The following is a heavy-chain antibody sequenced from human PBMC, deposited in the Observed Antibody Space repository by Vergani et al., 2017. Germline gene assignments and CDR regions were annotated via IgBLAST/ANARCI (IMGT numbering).Heavy chain of an antibody. J-gene: IGHJ5*02. Sequence: QVQLQQWGAGLLKPSETLSLTCAVYGGSFSGYYWSWIRQPPGKGLAWIGEINHSGSTNYNPSLKSLVTISVDTSKNQFSLKLSSVTAADTAVYYCARAGAAKYSSGWTPWFDPWGQGTLVTVSS. CDR1: GGSFSGYY. CDR2: INHSGST. CDR3: ARAGAAKYSSGWTPWFDP. V-gene: IGHV4-34*01. D-gene: IGHD6-19*01.